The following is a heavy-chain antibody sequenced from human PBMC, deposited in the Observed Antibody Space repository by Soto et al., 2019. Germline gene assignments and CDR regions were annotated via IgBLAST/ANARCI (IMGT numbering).Heavy chain of an antibody. CDR3: ARDRKGGFVMDV. J-gene: IGHJ6*02. V-gene: IGHV6-1*01. CDR2: TYYRSKWYN. D-gene: IGHD3-16*01. CDR1: GASVSSNIAA. Sequence: SQTLSLTCAISGASVSSNIAAWNSIRQSPSRGLEWLGRTYYRSKWYNDYAVSVKGRISINPDTSKNLLSLQLNSVTPEDTAVYYCARDRKGGFVMDVWGQGTTVTVSS.